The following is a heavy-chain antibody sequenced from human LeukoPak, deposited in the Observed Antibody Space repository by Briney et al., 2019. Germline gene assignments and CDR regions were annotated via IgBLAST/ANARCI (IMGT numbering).Heavy chain of an antibody. V-gene: IGHV3-48*02. J-gene: IGHJ4*02. CDR3: ARDYDWAFDF. CDR1: GFPFSSHV. CDR2: INHNGEAI. D-gene: IGHD3-9*01. Sequence: GGSLRLSCAASGFPFSSHVLSWVRQAPGKGLDWIAYINHNGEAIYYPDFVRGRFIISRDNAKNSLFLQMNDLRDEDTAVYYCARDYDWAFDFWGQGTRVTVSS.